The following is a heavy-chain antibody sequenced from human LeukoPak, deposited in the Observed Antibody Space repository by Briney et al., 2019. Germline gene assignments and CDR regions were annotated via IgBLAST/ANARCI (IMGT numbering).Heavy chain of an antibody. CDR1: GFTFSHYE. CDR2: ISSSGSTR. Sequence: PGWSLRLSCTTSGFTFSHYEMNWVRPAPGKGLEWVSYISSSGSTRYYADSVKGRFTISRDNAKNSLHLQMNSLRAEDTAVYYCARDPFRDYDSSGYFDFWGQGTPVTVSS. CDR3: ARDPFRDYDSSGYFDF. D-gene: IGHD3-22*01. V-gene: IGHV3-48*03. J-gene: IGHJ4*02.